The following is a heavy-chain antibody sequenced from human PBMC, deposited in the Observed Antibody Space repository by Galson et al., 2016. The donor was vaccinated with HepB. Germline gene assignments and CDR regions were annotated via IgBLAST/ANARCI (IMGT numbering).Heavy chain of an antibody. CDR2: IWYDGSNK. J-gene: IGHJ6*02. Sequence: SLRLSCAASGFTFSSYGMHWVRQAPGKGLEWVALIWYDGSNKYYGDSVKGRFTISRDDSKNTLYLQMNSLRAEDTAVYYCARPADHCSTISCYVISGMDVWGQGTTVTVSS. CDR1: GFTFSSYG. CDR3: ARPADHCSTISCYVISGMDV. V-gene: IGHV3-33*01. D-gene: IGHD2-2*01.